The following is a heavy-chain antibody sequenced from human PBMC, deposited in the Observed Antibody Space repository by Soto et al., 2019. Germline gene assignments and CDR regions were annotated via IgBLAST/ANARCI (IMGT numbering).Heavy chain of an antibody. D-gene: IGHD3-10*01. CDR1: GFTFSSYA. J-gene: IGHJ4*02. Sequence: PGGSLRLSCAASGFTFSSYAIHWVRQAPGKGLEWVAVISYDGGRTYYADYVQGRFTIFRDNSKNTLYLQMKSLRPDDTAMYYCARPQYYYGSGTSGPSYWGQGTLVTVSS. CDR2: ISYDGGRT. CDR3: ARPQYYYGSGTSGPSY. V-gene: IGHV3-30-3*01.